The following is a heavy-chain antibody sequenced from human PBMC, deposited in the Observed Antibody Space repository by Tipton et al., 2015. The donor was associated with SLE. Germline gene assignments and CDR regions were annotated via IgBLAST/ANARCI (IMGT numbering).Heavy chain of an antibody. J-gene: IGHJ4*02. CDR2: IYTSGST. V-gene: IGHV4-61*02. CDR3: ARVRGGIYYFDY. D-gene: IGHD3-10*01. Sequence: TLSLTCTVSGGSISSGSYYWSWIRQPAGKGLEWIGRIYTSGSTNYNPSLKSRVTISVDTSKNQFSLKLTSVTAADTAVYCCARVRGGIYYFDYWGQGTLVTVSS. CDR1: GGSISSGSYY.